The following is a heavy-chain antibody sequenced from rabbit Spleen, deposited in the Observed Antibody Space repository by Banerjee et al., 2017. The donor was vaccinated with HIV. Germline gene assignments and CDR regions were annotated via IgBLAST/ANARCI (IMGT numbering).Heavy chain of an antibody. CDR3: ARFYAGYGDFGYAAM. J-gene: IGHJ4*01. D-gene: IGHD7-1*01. CDR1: GFSFSSNDY. Sequence: QSLEESGGGLVKPGASLTLTCKASGFSFSSNDYMCWVRQAPGKGLEWIACIDAGNSDFTYYATWAKGRFTISKTSSTTVTLQMTSLTAADTATYFCARFYAGYGDFGYAAMWGPGTLVT. CDR2: IDAGNSDFT. V-gene: IGHV1S40*01.